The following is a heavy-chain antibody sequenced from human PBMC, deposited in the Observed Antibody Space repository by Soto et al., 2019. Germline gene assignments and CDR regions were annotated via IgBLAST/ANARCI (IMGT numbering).Heavy chain of an antibody. CDR1: GYTFTSYG. CDR3: ARSIAAAVDFDY. V-gene: IGHV1-18*01. CDR2: ISAYSGST. D-gene: IGHD6-13*01. J-gene: IGHJ4*02. Sequence: ASVMVSCKASGYTFTSYGISWVRQAPGQGLEWMGWISAYSGSTNYAQKLQGRVTMTTDTSTSTAYMELRSLRSDDTAVYYCARSIAAAVDFDYWGQGTLVTVSS.